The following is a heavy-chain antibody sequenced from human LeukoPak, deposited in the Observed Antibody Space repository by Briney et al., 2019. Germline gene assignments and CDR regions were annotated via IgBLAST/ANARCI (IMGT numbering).Heavy chain of an antibody. J-gene: IGHJ4*02. V-gene: IGHV3-7*01. D-gene: IGHD2-15*01. CDR1: GFTFNNYL. Sequence: PGGSLRLSCTASGFTFNNYLMSWVRQAPGKGLEWVANIMGDGSIQNYVDSVKGRFTISRDNAKNSLFLQMNSLRAEDTAVYYCARDLHGSSYPGYWGQGTLVTVSS. CDR3: ARDLHGSSYPGY. CDR2: IMGDGSIQ.